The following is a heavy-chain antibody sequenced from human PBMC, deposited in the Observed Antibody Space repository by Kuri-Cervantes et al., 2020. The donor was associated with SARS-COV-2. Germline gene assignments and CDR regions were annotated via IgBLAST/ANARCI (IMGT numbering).Heavy chain of an antibody. D-gene: IGHD1-20*01. Sequence: ASVKVSCKASGYTFTSYAMHWVRQAPGQRLEWMGWINAGNGNTKYSQKFQGRVTITRDTSASTAYMELSGLTSEDTAVYYCARDPVDGITGRMFGMDVWGQGTTVTVSS. CDR1: GYTFTSYA. CDR3: ARDPVDGITGRMFGMDV. V-gene: IGHV1-3*01. CDR2: INAGNGNT. J-gene: IGHJ6*02.